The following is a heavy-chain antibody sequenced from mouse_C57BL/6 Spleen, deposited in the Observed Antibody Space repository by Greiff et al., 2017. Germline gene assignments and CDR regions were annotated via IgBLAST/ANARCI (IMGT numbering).Heavy chain of an antibody. CDR2: MYPGSGST. V-gene: IGHV1-55*01. J-gene: IGHJ1*03. Sequence: QVQLQQSGAELVKPGASVKMSCKASGYTFTSYWITWVKQRPGQGLEWIGDMYPGSGSTNYNEKFKSKATLTVDTSSSTAYMQLSSLTSEDSAVYYCVGYDGWYFDVWGTGTTVTVSS. CDR3: VGYDGWYFDV. D-gene: IGHD2-14*01. CDR1: GYTFTSYW.